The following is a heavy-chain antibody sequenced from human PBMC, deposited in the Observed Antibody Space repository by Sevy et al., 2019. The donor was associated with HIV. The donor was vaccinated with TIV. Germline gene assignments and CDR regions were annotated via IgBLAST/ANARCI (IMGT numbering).Heavy chain of an antibody. CDR3: AKCGYCSGGSCYPGAFDI. V-gene: IGHV3-23*01. D-gene: IGHD2-15*01. CDR2: IRGSGGST. CDR1: GFTFSSYA. J-gene: IGHJ3*02. Sequence: GGSLRLSCAASGFTFSSYAMSWVRQAPGKGLEWVSAIRGSGGSTYYADSVKGRFTISRDNSKNTLYLQMNSLRAEDTAVYYCAKCGYCSGGSCYPGAFDIWGQGTMVTVSS.